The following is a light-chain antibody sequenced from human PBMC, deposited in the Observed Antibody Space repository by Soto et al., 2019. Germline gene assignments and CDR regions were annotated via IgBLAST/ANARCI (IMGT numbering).Light chain of an antibody. CDR2: EVN. CDR3: TSYTTSSTYV. CDR1: SSNVGAYDY. J-gene: IGLJ1*01. Sequence: SVLTQPASVSGSPGQSITISCTGTSSNVGAYDYVSWYQQSPGKAPKVMIYEVNNRPSGVSDRFSGSKSGNTASLTISGLQAEDEADYHCTSYTTSSTYVFGTGTKVTVL. V-gene: IGLV2-14*01.